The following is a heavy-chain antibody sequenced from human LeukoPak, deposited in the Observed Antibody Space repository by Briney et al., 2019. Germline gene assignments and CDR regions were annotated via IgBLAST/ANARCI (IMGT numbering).Heavy chain of an antibody. CDR3: ASLGRYDSSGYYYPGDDY. Sequence: SETLSLTCTVSGGSISSSSYCWGWIRQPPGKGLEWIGSIYYSGSTYYNPSLKSRVTISVDTSKNQFSLKLSSVTAADTAVYYCASLGRYDSSGYYYPGDDYWGQGTLVTVSS. CDR2: IYYSGST. J-gene: IGHJ4*02. D-gene: IGHD3-22*01. V-gene: IGHV4-39*01. CDR1: GGSISSSSYC.